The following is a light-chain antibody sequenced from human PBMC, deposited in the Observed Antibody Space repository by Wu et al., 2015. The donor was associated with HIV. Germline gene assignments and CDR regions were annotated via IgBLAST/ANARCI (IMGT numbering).Light chain of an antibody. CDR1: QSVSGT. Sequence: EIVLTQSPATLSFSPGERATLFCRASQSVSGTLAWYQQKLGQAPRLLIYDASNRATGIPDRFSGGGSVTDFTLTISSLEPEDFAVYYCQQRSNWPPAFGQGTKVEIK. V-gene: IGKV3-11*01. CDR2: DAS. CDR3: QQRSNWPPA. J-gene: IGKJ1*01.